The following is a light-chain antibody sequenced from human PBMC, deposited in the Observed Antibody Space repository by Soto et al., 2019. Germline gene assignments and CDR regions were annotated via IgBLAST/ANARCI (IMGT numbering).Light chain of an antibody. CDR3: QQFNNYPLT. J-gene: IGKJ4*01. CDR2: DAS. CDR1: QDISNH. Sequence: DIQLTQSPSSLSASVGDRVTITCQASQDISNHLNWYQQKPGKAPNLLIYDASDLETGVPSRFSGSGSGTDFTLTISSLQPEDFATYYCQQFNNYPLTFGGGTKVEIK. V-gene: IGKV1-33*01.